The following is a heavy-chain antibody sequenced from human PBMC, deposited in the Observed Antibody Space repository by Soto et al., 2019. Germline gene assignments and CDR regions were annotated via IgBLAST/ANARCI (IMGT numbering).Heavy chain of an antibody. CDR3: ARPGDSSGYYSPFQDSRAFDI. D-gene: IGHD3-22*01. CDR2: IYPGDSDT. J-gene: IGHJ3*02. Sequence: GESLKISCKGSGYSFTSYWIGWVRQMPGKGLEWMGIIYPGDSDTRYSPSFQGQVTISADKSISTAYLQWSSLKASDTAMYYCARPGDSSGYYSPFQDSRAFDIWGQGTMVTVSS. V-gene: IGHV5-51*01. CDR1: GYSFTSYW.